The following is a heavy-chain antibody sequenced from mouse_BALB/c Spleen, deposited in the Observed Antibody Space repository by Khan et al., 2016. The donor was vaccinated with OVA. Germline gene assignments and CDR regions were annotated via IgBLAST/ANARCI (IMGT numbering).Heavy chain of an antibody. CDR2: ISYSGNT. J-gene: IGHJ3*01. Sequence: EVELVESGPGLVKPSQSLSLTCTVTGYSITSEYTWNWIRQFPGNKLEWMGFISYSGNTRYNPSLKSRISITRDTSKNQFFLQLNSVTSEDTATYYCPRKDYYDYDPFPYWGQGTLVTVSA. V-gene: IGHV3-2*02. CDR1: GYSITSEYT. D-gene: IGHD2-4*01. CDR3: PRKDYYDYDPFPY.